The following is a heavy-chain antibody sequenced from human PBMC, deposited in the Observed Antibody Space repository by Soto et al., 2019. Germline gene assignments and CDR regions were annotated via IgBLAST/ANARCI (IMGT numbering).Heavy chain of an antibody. CDR2: IFYSGST. CDR1: GASIGSSY. Sequence: SETLSLTCTVSGASIGSSYWSWIRQPPGKGLEWMGYIFYSGSTNYSPSLNSRVTISVDTSKNQFSLKLSSVTAADTAVYYCARSRMTAFDYWGQGTLVTVSS. J-gene: IGHJ4*02. D-gene: IGHD2-21*02. CDR3: ARSRMTAFDY. V-gene: IGHV4-59*08.